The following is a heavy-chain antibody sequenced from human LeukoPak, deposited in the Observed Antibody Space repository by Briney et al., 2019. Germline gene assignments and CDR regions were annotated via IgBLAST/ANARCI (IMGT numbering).Heavy chain of an antibody. CDR1: GFTFSSYW. CDR2: INSDGSST. Sequence: GGSLRLSCAASGFTFSSYWMHWVRQAPGKGLVWVSRINSDGSSTSYADSVKGRFTISRDNAKNALYLQMNSLRAEDTAVYYCARDHSGSYYGADIWGQGTMVTVSS. V-gene: IGHV3-74*01. CDR3: ARDHSGSYYGADI. D-gene: IGHD1-26*01. J-gene: IGHJ3*02.